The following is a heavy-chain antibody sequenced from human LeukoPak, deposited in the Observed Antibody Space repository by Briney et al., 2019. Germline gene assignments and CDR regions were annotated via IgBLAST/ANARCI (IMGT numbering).Heavy chain of an antibody. J-gene: IGHJ3*02. D-gene: IGHD3-10*01. V-gene: IGHV3-21*01. CDR1: GFTFSSYS. CDR2: ISFSSSYT. Sequence: GGSLRLSCAASGFTFSSYSMIWVRQAPGKGLEWVSSISFSSSYTFYADSVKGRFTISRENAKNSLYLQMNSLRAEDTAVYYCARDRFYYSSGSYYTDAFDIWGQGTMVTVSS. CDR3: ARDRFYYSSGSYYTDAFDI.